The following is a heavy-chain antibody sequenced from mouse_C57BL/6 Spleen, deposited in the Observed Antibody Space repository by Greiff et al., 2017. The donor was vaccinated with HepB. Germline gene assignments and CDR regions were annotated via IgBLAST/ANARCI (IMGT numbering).Heavy chain of an antibody. D-gene: IGHD1-1*01. CDR3: AKSGSSYWYFDV. CDR2: IRKKANGYTT. J-gene: IGHJ1*03. Sequence: EVKLEESGGGLVQPGGSLSLSCAASGFTFTDYYMSWVRQPPGKALEWVGFIRKKANGYTTEYSASVKGRFTISRAISQSILYLQMYALRAEDSATYYCAKSGSSYWYFDVWGTGTTVTVSS. CDR1: GFTFTDYY. V-gene: IGHV7-3*01.